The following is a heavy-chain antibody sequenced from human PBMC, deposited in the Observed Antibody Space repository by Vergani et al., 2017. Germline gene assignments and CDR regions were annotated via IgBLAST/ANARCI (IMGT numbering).Heavy chain of an antibody. J-gene: IGHJ4*02. D-gene: IGHD3-22*01. CDR1: GFTFSTYA. V-gene: IGHV3-23*04. Sequence: EVQLVESGGGLVQPGGSLRLSCAASGFTFSTYAMTWVRQAPGKGLEWVSTISSDSGSTYYADSVKGRFTISRDNSKNTLSLQMNSLTAEDTAIYYCAGXQGTSAYYYGGFDYWGQGILVTVSS. CDR2: ISSDSGST. CDR3: AGXQGTSAYYYGGFDY.